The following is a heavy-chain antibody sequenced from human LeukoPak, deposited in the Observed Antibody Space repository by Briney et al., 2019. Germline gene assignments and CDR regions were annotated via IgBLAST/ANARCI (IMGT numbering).Heavy chain of an antibody. Sequence: GGSLRLSCAASGFTFSSYGMHWVRQAPGKGLEWVAVISYDGSNKYYADSVKGRFTISRDNSKNTLYLQMNSLRAEDTAVYYCAKGSYQAGKDAFDIWGQGTMVTVSS. J-gene: IGHJ3*02. CDR3: AKGSYQAGKDAFDI. V-gene: IGHV3-30*18. D-gene: IGHD6-13*01. CDR1: GFTFSSYG. CDR2: ISYDGSNK.